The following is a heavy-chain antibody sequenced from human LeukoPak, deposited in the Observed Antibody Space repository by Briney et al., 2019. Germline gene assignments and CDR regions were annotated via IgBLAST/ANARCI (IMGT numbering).Heavy chain of an antibody. D-gene: IGHD3-16*01. CDR1: GGSISSYY. CDR3: ARVRGDFETD. CDR2: RYYSGST. Sequence: SETLSLTCSVSGGSISSYYWTWIRQPPGKGLEWIGYRYYSGSTTYNPSLKSRVAISVDTSKSQFSLKLISVTAADTAIYYCARVRGDFETDWGQGTLVTVSS. V-gene: IGHV4-59*13. J-gene: IGHJ1*01.